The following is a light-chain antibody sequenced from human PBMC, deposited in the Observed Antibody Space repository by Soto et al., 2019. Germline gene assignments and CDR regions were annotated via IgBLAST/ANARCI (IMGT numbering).Light chain of an antibody. Sequence: DIQMTQPPSSLSASVGDRVTITCQASQGISNYLNWYQQKPGKAPKVLIYDASQLETGVPSRFSGSGSGTYFTFTISSLQPEDSATYYCQHYDNLPLTFGGGTKVEIK. CDR1: QGISNY. CDR2: DAS. CDR3: QHYDNLPLT. V-gene: IGKV1-33*01. J-gene: IGKJ4*01.